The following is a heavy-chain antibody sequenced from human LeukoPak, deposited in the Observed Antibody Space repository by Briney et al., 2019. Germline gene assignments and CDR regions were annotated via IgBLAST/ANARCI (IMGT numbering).Heavy chain of an antibody. CDR1: GYTFTSYG. CDR2: ISAYNGNT. D-gene: IGHD3-16*02. Sequence: GASVKVSCKASGYTFTSYGISWVRQAPGQGLEWMGWISAYNGNTNYAQKLQGRVTMTTDTSTSTAYMELRSLRSDDTAVCYCARHSRQLRLGELSLRVWGQGTLVTVSS. V-gene: IGHV1-18*01. J-gene: IGHJ4*02. CDR3: ARHSRQLRLGELSLRV.